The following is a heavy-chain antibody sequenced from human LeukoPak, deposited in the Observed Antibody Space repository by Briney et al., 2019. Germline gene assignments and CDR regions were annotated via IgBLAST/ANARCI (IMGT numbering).Heavy chain of an antibody. J-gene: IGHJ3*02. CDR2: ISKDGSNK. V-gene: IGHV3-30*03. Sequence: PGGSLRLSCAASGFTFRTYGMHWVRQAPGKGLEWVAVISKDGSNKYYGDSDSVKGRFTISRDNSKNTLYLQMNSLRAEDTAVYYCARDSDAFDIWGQGTMVTVSS. CDR3: ARDSDAFDI. CDR1: GFTFRTYG.